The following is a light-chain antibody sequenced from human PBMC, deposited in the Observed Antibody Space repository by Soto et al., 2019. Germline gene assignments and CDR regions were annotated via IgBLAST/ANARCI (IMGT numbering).Light chain of an antibody. CDR3: SSYTSSSTYV. CDR1: SSDVGGYNY. Sequence: SALTQPASVSGSPGQSITISCTGTSSDVGGYNYVSWYQQHPGKAPKLMIYEVSNRPSGVSNRFSGSKSGNTASLTISGLQSEDEADYYRSSYTSSSTYVFGTGTQLTVL. CDR2: EVS. J-gene: IGLJ1*01. V-gene: IGLV2-14*01.